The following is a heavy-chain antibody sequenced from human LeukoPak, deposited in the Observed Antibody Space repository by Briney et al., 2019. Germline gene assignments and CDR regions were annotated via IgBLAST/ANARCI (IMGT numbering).Heavy chain of an antibody. V-gene: IGHV3-11*04. J-gene: IGHJ4*02. Sequence: GGSLRLSCAASGFTFSDYYMSWIRQAPGKGLEWLSYISFSGSTKYYADSVKGRFTISRDNAKNSLYLQMKSLRAEDTAVYYCGRSGDIVVVSADYWGQGTLVTVSS. CDR2: ISFSGSTK. CDR1: GFTFSDYY. CDR3: GRSGDIVVVSADY. D-gene: IGHD2-2*01.